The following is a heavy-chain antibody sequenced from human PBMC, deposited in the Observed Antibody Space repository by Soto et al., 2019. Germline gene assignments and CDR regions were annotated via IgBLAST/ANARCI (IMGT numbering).Heavy chain of an antibody. CDR2: MNPNSVNT. D-gene: IGHD4-17*01. CDR1: GYTFTSYD. V-gene: IGHV1-8*01. J-gene: IGHJ6*02. Sequence: QVQLVQSGAEVKKPGASVKVSCKASGYTFTSYDINCVRQATGQGLEWMGWMNPNSVNTGYAQKFQGRVTMTGNTSISTAYMELSSLRSEDTAVYYCARVLATVTTYYYYYYGMDVWGQGTTVTVSS. CDR3: ARVLATVTTYYYYYYGMDV.